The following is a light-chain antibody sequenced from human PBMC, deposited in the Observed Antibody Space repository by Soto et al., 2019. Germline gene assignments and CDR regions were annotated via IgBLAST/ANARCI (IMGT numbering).Light chain of an antibody. Sequence: QSVLTLPASVSGSPGQSITISCTGTSSDVGGYDYVSWYQQHPGKAPKLMIYDVSNRPSGVSNRFSGSKSGNTASLTISGLQDEDEADYYCSSYTSSITLGVFGTGTKVT. CDR2: DVS. J-gene: IGLJ1*01. V-gene: IGLV2-14*01. CDR1: SSDVGGYDY. CDR3: SSYTSSITLGV.